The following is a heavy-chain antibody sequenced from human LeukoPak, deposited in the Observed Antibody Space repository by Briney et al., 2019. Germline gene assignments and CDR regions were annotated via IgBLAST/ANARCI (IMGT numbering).Heavy chain of an antibody. CDR2: ISCDGSNK. CDR3: ARGMAGYSSGWYNY. J-gene: IGHJ4*02. Sequence: PGGSLRLSCAASGFTFSSYAMQGVRQAPGKGLGWVAVISCDGSNKYYADSVKGRFTISRDNSKNTLYLQMNSLRAEDTAVYYCARGMAGYSSGWYNYWGQGTLVTVSS. V-gene: IGHV3-30-3*01. D-gene: IGHD6-19*01. CDR1: GFTFSSYA.